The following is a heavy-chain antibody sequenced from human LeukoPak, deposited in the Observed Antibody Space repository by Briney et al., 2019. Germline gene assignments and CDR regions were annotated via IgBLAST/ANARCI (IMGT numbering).Heavy chain of an antibody. D-gene: IGHD3-10*01. CDR1: GGSISSSSYY. Sequence: SETLSLTCTVSGGSISSSSYYWGWIRQPPGKGLEWIGSIHYGGSTYYTASLKSRVTISVDTSKNQFSLKLSSVTAADTAVYYCASVQVASGSYPLDYWGQGTLVTVSS. CDR3: ASVQVASGSYPLDY. CDR2: IHYGGST. J-gene: IGHJ4*02. V-gene: IGHV4-39*01.